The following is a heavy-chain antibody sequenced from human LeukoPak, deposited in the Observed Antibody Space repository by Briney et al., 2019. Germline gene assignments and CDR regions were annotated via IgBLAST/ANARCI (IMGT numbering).Heavy chain of an antibody. D-gene: IGHD3-22*01. CDR1: GFTVSSNY. V-gene: IGHV3-66*02. CDR3: ARVGTYYYDSSGYNFWFDP. J-gene: IGHJ5*02. Sequence: GGSLRLSCAASGFTVSSNYMSWVRQPPGKGLEWVSFIYSGGSTYYADSVKGRFTISRDNSKNTLYLQMNSLRAEDTAVYYCARVGTYYYDSSGYNFWFDPWGQGTLVTVSS. CDR2: IYSGGST.